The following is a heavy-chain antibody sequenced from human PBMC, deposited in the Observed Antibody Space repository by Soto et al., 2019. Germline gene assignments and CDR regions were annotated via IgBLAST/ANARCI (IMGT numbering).Heavy chain of an antibody. D-gene: IGHD3-3*01. CDR1: GFTFSNPC. Sequence: VGSLRLPCAASGFTFSNPCMHWVRQAPGKGLEWVGRIKSKTDGGTTDYAAPVKGRFTISRDDSKNTLYLQMNSLKTEDTAVYYCTTDRLKIFGGVIKSHGMDGWGQGTTVTVSS. V-gene: IGHV3-15*07. CDR3: TTDRLKIFGGVIKSHGMDG. CDR2: IKSKTDGGTT. J-gene: IGHJ6*02.